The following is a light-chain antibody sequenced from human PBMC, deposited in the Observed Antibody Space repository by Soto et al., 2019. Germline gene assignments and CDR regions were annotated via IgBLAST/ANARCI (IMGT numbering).Light chain of an antibody. CDR1: QSVGSN. J-gene: IGKJ1*01. CDR2: AAS. V-gene: IGKV3-15*01. Sequence: EVVLTQSPATLSVSPGARVTLSCRASQSVGSNLAWFQQKPGQAPRLLMYAASTRPTSIAARFSGSGSGTDFILTITSLQSEESGVFYCQQYYHWPRTFGQGTKVDIK. CDR3: QQYYHWPRT.